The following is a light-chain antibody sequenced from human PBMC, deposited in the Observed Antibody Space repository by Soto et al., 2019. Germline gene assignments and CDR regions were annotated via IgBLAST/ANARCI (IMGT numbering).Light chain of an antibody. J-gene: IGKJ2*01. CDR1: QSVSNNY. Sequence: EVVLTQSPGTLSLSPGERATLSCRASQSVSNNYFAWYQQKPGQAPRLLIFGSSDRATGIPDRFSGSGSGTDFTFTISRLEAEDFAVYYWQQYGSSPPYTFGQGTKLEIK. CDR3: QQYGSSPPYT. V-gene: IGKV3-20*01. CDR2: GSS.